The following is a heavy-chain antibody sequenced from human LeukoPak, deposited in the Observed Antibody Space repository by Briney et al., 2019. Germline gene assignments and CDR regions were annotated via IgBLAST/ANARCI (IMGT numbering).Heavy chain of an antibody. CDR2: IYSGGST. CDR1: GFTVSSNY. D-gene: IGHD5-24*01. J-gene: IGHJ4*02. V-gene: IGHV3-53*01. Sequence: GGSLRLSCAASGFTVSSNYMSWVRQAPGKGLEWVSLIYSGGSTYYADSVKGRFTISRDNSKNSLYLQMNGLRAEDTAVYYCARVQRDGYNRGFDYWGQGTLVTVSS. CDR3: ARVQRDGYNRGFDY.